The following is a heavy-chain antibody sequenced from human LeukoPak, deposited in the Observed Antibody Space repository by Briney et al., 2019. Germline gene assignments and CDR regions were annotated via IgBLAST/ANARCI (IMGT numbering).Heavy chain of an antibody. CDR1: GGSISSYY. CDR2: IYYRGST. Sequence: SETLSLTCTVSGGSISSYYWSWIRQPPGKGLEWIGYIYYRGSTNYNPSLKSRVTFSVDTSKNQFSLKLDSVTAADTAVYYCARAYDWFDPWGQGTLVTVSS. J-gene: IGHJ5*02. V-gene: IGHV4-59*01. CDR3: ARAYDWFDP.